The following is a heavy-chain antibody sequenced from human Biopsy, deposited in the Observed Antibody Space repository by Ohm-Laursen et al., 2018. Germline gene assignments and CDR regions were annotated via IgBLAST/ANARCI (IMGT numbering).Heavy chain of an antibody. J-gene: IGHJ2*01. D-gene: IGHD3-22*01. V-gene: IGHV4-59*01. CDR2: VYYTGST. CDR3: ARGRGYYSDRTVPGYFDL. CDR1: GGSIGSFF. Sequence: SETLSLTCIVSGGSIGSFFWSWIRQPPGKGLQWIGYVYYTGSTDYNPSLQSRVTISVDTSKNHFSLRLRSVTPADTAIYYCARGRGYYSDRTVPGYFDLWGRGTLVTVSS.